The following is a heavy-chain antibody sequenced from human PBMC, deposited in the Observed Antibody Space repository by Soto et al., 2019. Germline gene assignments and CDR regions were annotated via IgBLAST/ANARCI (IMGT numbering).Heavy chain of an antibody. J-gene: IGHJ3*02. CDR2: IIPILDMT. CDR3: SVGEDGEYRYPRNDGFEI. Sequence: QVQLVQSGAEVKKPGSSVKVSCKASGGSFGSNSITWVRQAPGQGLEGMGRIIPILDMTNYPQKMQDRVKITAEQSTSTVYLDLSSLRSEDTAMYYCSVGEDGEYRYPRNDGFEIWGRGTRVTVSS. V-gene: IGHV1-69*02. D-gene: IGHD3-16*02. CDR1: GGSFGSNS.